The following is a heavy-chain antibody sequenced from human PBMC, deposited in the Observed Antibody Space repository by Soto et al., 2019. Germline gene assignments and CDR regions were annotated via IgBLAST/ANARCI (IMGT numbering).Heavy chain of an antibody. J-gene: IGHJ6*02. Sequence: SETLSLTCAVYGGSFSGYYWSWIRQPPGKGLEWIGEINHSGSTNYNPSLKSRVTISVDTSKSQFSLKLSSVTAADTAVYYCARFVVVPAAIPVFPSPIYHYYGMDVWGQGTTVTVSS. D-gene: IGHD2-2*02. V-gene: IGHV4-34*01. CDR1: GGSFSGYY. CDR2: INHSGST. CDR3: ARFVVVPAAIPVFPSPIYHYYGMDV.